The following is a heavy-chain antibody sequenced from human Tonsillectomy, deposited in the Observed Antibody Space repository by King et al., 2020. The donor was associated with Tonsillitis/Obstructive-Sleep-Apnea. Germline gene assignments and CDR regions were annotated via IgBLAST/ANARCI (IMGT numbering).Heavy chain of an antibody. CDR2: ISGSGGST. J-gene: IGHJ4*02. D-gene: IGHD2-2*01. Sequence: VQLVESGGGLVQPGGSLSLSCAASGFTFSSYAMSWVRQAPGKGLEWVSAISGSGGSTYYADSVKGRFTISRDNSKNTLYLQMNSLRAEDTAVYYCAKAGDIVVVPAATTDYWGQGTLVTVSS. CDR3: AKAGDIVVVPAATTDY. V-gene: IGHV3-23*04. CDR1: GFTFSSYA.